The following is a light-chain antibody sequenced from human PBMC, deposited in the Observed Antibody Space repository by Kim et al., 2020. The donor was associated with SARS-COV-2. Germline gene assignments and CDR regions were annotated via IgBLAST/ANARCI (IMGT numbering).Light chain of an antibody. CDR3: QQRTNWPPGVT. J-gene: IGKJ4*01. Sequence: EIVLTQSPATLSLSPGERATLSCRASEIVNTSLAWYQQKPGQAPRLLIYDASNRATGIPAKFSGSGSGTDFTLTISSLEPEDFAVYYCQQRTNWPPGVTFGVGTKVDIK. CDR1: EIVNTS. CDR2: DAS. V-gene: IGKV3-11*01.